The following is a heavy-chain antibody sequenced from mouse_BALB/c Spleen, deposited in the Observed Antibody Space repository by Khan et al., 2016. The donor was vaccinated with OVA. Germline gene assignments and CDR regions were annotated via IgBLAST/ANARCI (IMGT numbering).Heavy chain of an antibody. J-gene: IGHJ2*01. D-gene: IGHD2-1*01. Sequence: EVQLQESGTVLARPGASVKMSCKGSGYTFTNYWMHWVKQRPGQGLEWIGVIYPGNSETNYNQKFKGKAKLTAVTSTSTAYMELNSLTNEDSAVYYCTRNGFGNYGSWDYWGQGTTRTVSS. CDR1: GYTFTNYW. CDR2: IYPGNSET. CDR3: TRNGFGNYGSWDY. V-gene: IGHV1-5*01.